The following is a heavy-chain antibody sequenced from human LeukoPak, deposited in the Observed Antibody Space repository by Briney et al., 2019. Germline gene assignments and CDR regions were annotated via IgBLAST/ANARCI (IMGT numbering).Heavy chain of an antibody. CDR3: ARGGYCSSTSCYLYY. D-gene: IGHD2-2*01. J-gene: IGHJ4*02. CDR1: GGSISSGAYY. V-gene: IGHV4-61*09. CDR2: IYARGST. Sequence: SETLSLTCTVSGGSISSGAYYWSWIRQPAGKGLEWIGHIYARGSTNYNPSLKSRVTISVDTSQNQFSLKVTSVTAADTAVYYCARGGYCSSTSCYLYYWGQGTLVTVSS.